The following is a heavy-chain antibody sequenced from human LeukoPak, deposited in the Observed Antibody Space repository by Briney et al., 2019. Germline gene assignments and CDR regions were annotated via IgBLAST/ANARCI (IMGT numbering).Heavy chain of an antibody. CDR3: ASLNLSRPGVATVTTNAFDI. J-gene: IGHJ3*02. Sequence: SETLSLTCTVSGGSMSSNYWSWIRQPPGKGLEWIGYIYNSGTIYYSGSTNYNPSLLSRVTISVDTSKNQFSLKLRSVTAADTAVYYCASLNLSRPGVATVTTNAFDIWGQGTMVTVSS. CDR2: IYNSGTIYYSGST. CDR1: GGSMSSNY. D-gene: IGHD4-17*01. V-gene: IGHV4-59*08.